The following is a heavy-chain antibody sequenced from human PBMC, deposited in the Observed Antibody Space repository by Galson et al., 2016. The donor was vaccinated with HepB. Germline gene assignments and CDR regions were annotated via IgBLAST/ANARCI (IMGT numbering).Heavy chain of an antibody. CDR3: ARDKGLAMPFDY. CDR1: GDSVSSNSAV. J-gene: IGHJ4*02. CDR2: TYYRSKWFT. D-gene: IGHD6-13*01. V-gene: IGHV6-1*01. Sequence: CAISGDSVSSNSAVWNWIRQSPSRGLEWLGRTYYRSKWFTDYAPSVRGRININPDTSKNHFSLHLNSVIPEDTAVYYCARDKGLAMPFDYWGQGTLVTVSS.